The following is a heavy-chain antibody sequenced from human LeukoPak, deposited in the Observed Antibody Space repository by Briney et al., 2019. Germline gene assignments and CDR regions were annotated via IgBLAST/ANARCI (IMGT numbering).Heavy chain of an antibody. Sequence: AGGSLRLSCAASRFTFSSYWMSWVRQAPGKGLEWVSYISSSSSTIYYADSVKGRFTISRDNAKNSLYLQMNSLRDEDTAVYYCARAHGSGSYYPYYYYYMDVWGKGTTVTVSS. CDR1: RFTFSSYW. CDR3: ARAHGSGSYYPYYYYYMDV. J-gene: IGHJ6*03. CDR2: ISSSSSTI. V-gene: IGHV3-48*02. D-gene: IGHD3-10*01.